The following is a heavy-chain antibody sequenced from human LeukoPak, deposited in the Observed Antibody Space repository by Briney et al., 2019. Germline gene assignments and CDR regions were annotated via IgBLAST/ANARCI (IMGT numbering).Heavy chain of an antibody. D-gene: IGHD6-13*01. J-gene: IGHJ6*03. Sequence: GGSLRLSCAASGFTFGSYWMSWVRQAPGKGLEWVANIKQDGSGKYYVDSVKGRFTISRDNAKNSLYLQMNSLRAEDTAVYYCARAVSLAAAGNPDYYYYYMDVWGKGTTVTVSS. CDR3: ARAVSLAAAGNPDYYYYYMDV. V-gene: IGHV3-7*01. CDR1: GFTFGSYW. CDR2: IKQDGSGK.